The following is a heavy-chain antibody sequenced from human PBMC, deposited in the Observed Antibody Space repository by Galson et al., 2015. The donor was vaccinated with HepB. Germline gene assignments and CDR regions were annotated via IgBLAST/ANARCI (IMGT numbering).Heavy chain of an antibody. Sequence: SLRLSCAASGFTFSNYAMHWVRQAPGKGLEWVAVASYDGSNKYYADSVKGRFTISRDNSKNTLYLQMNSLRAEDTAVYYCARDPRLYSSSPPTGWYFDLWGRGTLVTVFS. D-gene: IGHD6-6*01. CDR3: ARDPRLYSSSPPTGWYFDL. CDR2: ASYDGSNK. CDR1: GFTFSNYA. J-gene: IGHJ2*01. V-gene: IGHV3-30-3*01.